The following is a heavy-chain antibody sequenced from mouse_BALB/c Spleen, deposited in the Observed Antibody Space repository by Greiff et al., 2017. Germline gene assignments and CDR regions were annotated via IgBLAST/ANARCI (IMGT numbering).Heavy chain of an antibody. Sequence: VQLKESGGGLVQPGGSLRLSCATSGFTFTDYYMSWVRQPPGKALEWLGFIRNKANGYTTEYSASVKGRFTISRDNSQSILYLQMNTLRAEDSATYYCARDEQRGPHYAMDYWGQGTSVTVSS. D-gene: IGHD4-1*02. J-gene: IGHJ4*01. CDR3: ARDEQRGPHYAMDY. CDR2: IRNKANGYTT. CDR1: GFTFTDYY. V-gene: IGHV7-3*02.